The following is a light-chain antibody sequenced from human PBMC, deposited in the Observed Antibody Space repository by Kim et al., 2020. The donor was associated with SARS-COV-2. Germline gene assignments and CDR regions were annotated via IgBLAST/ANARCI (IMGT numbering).Light chain of an antibody. CDR2: QDN. J-gene: IGLJ2*01. V-gene: IGLV3-1*01. CDR3: QAWDGSTHVV. Sequence: VSPGQSSSITCSGDELGKKYVSWYQQRPGPSPVLVISQDNKRPSGIPDRFSGSNSGNRATLTISGTQAVDEADYYCQAWDGSTHVVFGGGTQLTVL. CDR1: ELGKKY.